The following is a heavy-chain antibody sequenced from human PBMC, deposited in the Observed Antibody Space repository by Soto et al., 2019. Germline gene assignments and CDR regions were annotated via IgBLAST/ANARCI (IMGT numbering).Heavy chain of an antibody. CDR1: GFTFRSAG. V-gene: IGHV3-33*01. J-gene: IGHJ4*02. CDR3: ARDRTRFADY. Sequence: PGGSLRLSCAASGFTFRSAGLHWVRQPPGKGLEWVAVIWYDGSNKYYADSVKGRFTISRDNSKNTLYLQMNSLRAEDTAIYYCARDRTRFADYWGPGTMVTVSS. CDR2: IWYDGSNK. D-gene: IGHD1-1*01.